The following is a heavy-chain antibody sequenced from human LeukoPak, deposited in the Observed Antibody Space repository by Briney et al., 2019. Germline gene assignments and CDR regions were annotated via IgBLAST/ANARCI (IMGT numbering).Heavy chain of an antibody. Sequence: GESLKISCKGSGYSFTSYWIGWVRQMPGKGLEWMGIIYPGDSDTRYSPSFQGQVTISADKSISTAYLQWSSLKASDTAMYYCARQVYDSSGYYQAYFDYWGQGTLVTVSS. J-gene: IGHJ4*02. CDR3: ARQVYDSSGYYQAYFDY. CDR2: IYPGDSDT. V-gene: IGHV5-51*01. D-gene: IGHD3-22*01. CDR1: GYSFTSYW.